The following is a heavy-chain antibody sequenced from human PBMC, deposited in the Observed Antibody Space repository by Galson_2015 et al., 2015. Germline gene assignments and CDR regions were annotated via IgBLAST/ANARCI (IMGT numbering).Heavy chain of an antibody. CDR2: ISYDGSNK. V-gene: IGHV3-30-3*01. CDR3: ARDRRGFGESPNYYYGMDA. Sequence: SLRLSCAASGFTFSSYAMHWVRQAPGKGLEWVAVISYDGSNKYYADSVKGRFTISRDNSKNTLYLQMNSLRAEDTAVYYCARDRRGFGESPNYYYGMDAWGQGTTVTVSS. D-gene: IGHD3-10*01. J-gene: IGHJ6*02. CDR1: GFTFSSYA.